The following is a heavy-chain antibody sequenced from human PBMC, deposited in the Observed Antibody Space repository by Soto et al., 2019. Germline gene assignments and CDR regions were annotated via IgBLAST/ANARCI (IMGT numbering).Heavy chain of an antibody. Sequence: GASVKVSCKASGYTFSSCGITWVRQAPGQGLEWMGWISPYNGNTNYAQKFQGRVTMTTDTSTNTAYMELRSLRSDDTAVYYCARDSTWIQLWFEGYYCYYGMDVWGQGTTVTVSS. CDR3: ARDSTWIQLWFEGYYCYYGMDV. CDR1: GYTFSSCG. J-gene: IGHJ6*02. D-gene: IGHD5-18*01. V-gene: IGHV1-18*01. CDR2: ISPYNGNT.